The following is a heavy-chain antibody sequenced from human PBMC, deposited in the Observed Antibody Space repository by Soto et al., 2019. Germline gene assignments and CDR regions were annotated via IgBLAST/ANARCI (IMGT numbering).Heavy chain of an antibody. Sequence: GASVKVSCKASGYTFTSYGISWVRQAPGQGLEWMGWISAYNGNTNYAQKLQGRVTMTTDTSTSTAYMELSSLRSEDTAVYYCARIGQQLEGPAPFAFDYWGQGTLVTVSS. CDR3: ARIGQQLEGPAPFAFDY. J-gene: IGHJ4*02. CDR1: GYTFTSYG. CDR2: ISAYNGNT. D-gene: IGHD6-13*01. V-gene: IGHV1-18*01.